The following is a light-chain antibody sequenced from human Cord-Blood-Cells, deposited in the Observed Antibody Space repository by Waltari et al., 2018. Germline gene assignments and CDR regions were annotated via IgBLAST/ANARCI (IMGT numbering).Light chain of an antibody. V-gene: IGLV1-40*01. CDR3: QSYDSSLSGSWV. CDR2: GNS. J-gene: IGLJ3*02. Sequence: QSVLTQPPSVSGAPGPRVTISCTGRSSNTGAGYDLHWYQQIPGTAPKPLIYGNSNRPSGVPDRFSGSKSGTSASLAITGLQAEDEADYYCQSYDSSLSGSWVFGGGTKLTVL. CDR1: SSNTGAGYD.